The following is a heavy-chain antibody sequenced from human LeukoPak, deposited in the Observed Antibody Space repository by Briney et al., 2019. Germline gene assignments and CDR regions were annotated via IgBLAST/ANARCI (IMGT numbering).Heavy chain of an antibody. V-gene: IGHV1-69*13. Sequence: SVNVSCKASGGTFSSYAISWVRQAPGQGLEWMGGIIPIFGTANYAQKFQGRVTITADESTSTAYTELSSLRSEDTAVYYCAREAVVTPGFDYWGQGTLVTVSS. D-gene: IGHD4-23*01. CDR3: AREAVVTPGFDY. CDR2: IIPIFGTA. J-gene: IGHJ4*02. CDR1: GGTFSSYA.